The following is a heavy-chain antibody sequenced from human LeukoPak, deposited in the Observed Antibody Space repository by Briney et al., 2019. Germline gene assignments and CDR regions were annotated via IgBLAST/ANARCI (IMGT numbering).Heavy chain of an antibody. V-gene: IGHV4-34*01. J-gene: IGHJ6*02. CDR1: GGSFSGYY. Sequence: SETLSLTCAVYGGSFSGYYWSWIRQPPGKGLEWIGEINHSGSTNYNPSLKSRVTISVDTSKNQFSLKLSSVTAADTAVYYCAKMTHDYYYYGMDVWGQGTTVTVSS. CDR2: INHSGST. CDR3: AKMTHDYYYYGMDV.